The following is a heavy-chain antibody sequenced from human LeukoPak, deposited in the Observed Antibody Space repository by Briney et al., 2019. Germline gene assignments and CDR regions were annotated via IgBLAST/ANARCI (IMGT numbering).Heavy chain of an antibody. D-gene: IGHD6-13*01. J-gene: IGHJ4*02. CDR1: GFTFSNHG. V-gene: IGHV3-30*02. Sequence: GGSLRLSCTAPGFTFSNHGMHWVRQAPGKGLEWVAFIRYDGSKKYYADSVKGRFTISRDNSKNTLYLQMNSLRAEDTAVYYCAKDPRYSSSHGYFDSWGQGTLVTVSS. CDR3: AKDPRYSSSHGYFDS. CDR2: IRYDGSKK.